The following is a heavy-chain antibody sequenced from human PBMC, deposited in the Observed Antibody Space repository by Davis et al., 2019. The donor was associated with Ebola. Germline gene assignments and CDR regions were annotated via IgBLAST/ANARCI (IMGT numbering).Heavy chain of an antibody. Sequence: SETLSLTCTVSGGSISSSSYYWGWIRQPPGKGLEWIGSIYYSGSTYYNPSLKSRVTISVDTSKNQFSLKLSSVTAADTAVYYCARLGQWLVPSYFDFWGQGTLVSVSS. D-gene: IGHD6-19*01. CDR1: GGSISSSSYY. V-gene: IGHV4-39*01. CDR2: IYYSGST. J-gene: IGHJ4*02. CDR3: ARLGQWLVPSYFDF.